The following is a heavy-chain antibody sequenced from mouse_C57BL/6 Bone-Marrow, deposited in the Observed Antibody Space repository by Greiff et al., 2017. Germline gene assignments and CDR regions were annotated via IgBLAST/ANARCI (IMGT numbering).Heavy chain of an antibody. CDR1: GYTFTDYY. CDR3: ASPGTHFDY. Sequence: EVQLQQSGPVLVKPGASVKMSCKASGYTFTDYYMNWVKQSHGKSLEWIGVINPYNSGTSYNQKFKGKATLTVDKSSSTAYMELNSLTSEDSAVYYYASPGTHFDYWGQGTTLTVSS. V-gene: IGHV1-19*01. CDR2: INPYNSGT. D-gene: IGHD4-1*01. J-gene: IGHJ2*01.